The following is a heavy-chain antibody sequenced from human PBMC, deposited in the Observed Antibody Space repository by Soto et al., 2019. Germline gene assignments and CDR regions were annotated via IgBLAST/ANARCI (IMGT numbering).Heavy chain of an antibody. V-gene: IGHV3-15*01. CDR1: GFTFSNAW. CDR2: IKSKTDGGTT. D-gene: IGHD3-10*01. CDR3: TTGILWFGEVHYGMDV. J-gene: IGHJ6*02. Sequence: PVGSLRLSCAASGFTFSNAWMSWVRQAPGKGLEWVGRIKSKTDGGTTDYAAPVKGRFTISRDDSKNTLCLQMNSLKTEDTAVYYCTTGILWFGEVHYGMDVWGQGTTVTVSS.